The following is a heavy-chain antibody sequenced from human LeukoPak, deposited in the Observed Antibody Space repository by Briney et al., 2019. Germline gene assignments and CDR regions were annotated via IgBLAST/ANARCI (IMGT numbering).Heavy chain of an antibody. D-gene: IGHD3-10*01. CDR1: GFTFSSYE. CDR2: ISSSGSTI. J-gene: IGHJ4*02. V-gene: IGHV3-48*03. CDR3: ARGSITMVRGVITGAVDY. Sequence: GGSLRLSCAASGFTFSSYEMNWVRQAPGKGLEWVSYISSSGSTIYYADSVKGRFTISRDNSKNTLYLQMNSLRAEDTAVYYCARGSITMVRGVITGAVDYWGQGTLVTVSS.